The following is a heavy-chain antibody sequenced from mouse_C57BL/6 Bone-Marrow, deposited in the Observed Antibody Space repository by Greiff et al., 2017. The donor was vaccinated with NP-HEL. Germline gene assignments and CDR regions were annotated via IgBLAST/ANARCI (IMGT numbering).Heavy chain of an antibody. D-gene: IGHD1-1*01. CDR3: TRNTTVVDRGY. V-gene: IGHV14-4*01. Sequence: EVQLQQSGAELVRPGASVKLSCTASGFHIKDDYMHWVKQRPEQGLEWIGWIDPENGDTEYASKFQGKATITADTTSNTAYLQLSSLTSEDTAVYYCTRNTTVVDRGYWGQGTTLTVSS. CDR2: IDPENGDT. J-gene: IGHJ2*01. CDR1: GFHIKDDY.